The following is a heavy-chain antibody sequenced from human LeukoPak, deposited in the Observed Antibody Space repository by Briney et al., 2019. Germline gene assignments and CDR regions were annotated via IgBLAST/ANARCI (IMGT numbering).Heavy chain of an antibody. CDR3: ARGPGSSGYYRTGWYFDY. CDR1: GGSFSGYY. D-gene: IGHD3-22*01. CDR2: INHSGNT. J-gene: IGHJ4*02. V-gene: IGHV4-34*01. Sequence: TSETLSLTCAVYGGSFSGYYWSWIRQPPGKGLEWIGEINHSGNTNYNPSLKSRVTISVDTSKYQFSLKLSSVTAADTAVYYCARGPGSSGYYRTGWYFDYWGQGTLVTVSS.